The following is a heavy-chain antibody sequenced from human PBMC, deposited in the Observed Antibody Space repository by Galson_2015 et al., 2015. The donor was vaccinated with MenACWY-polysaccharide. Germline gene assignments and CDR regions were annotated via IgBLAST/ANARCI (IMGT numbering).Heavy chain of an antibody. Sequence: SETLSLTCTVSGGSISSYYWSWIRQPAGKGLEWIGRIYTSGSTNYNPSLKSRVTMSVDTSKNQSSLKLSSVTAADTAVYYCARDLNVPDAFDIWGQGTMVTVSS. CDR3: ARDLNVPDAFDI. CDR2: IYTSGST. D-gene: IGHD6-6*01. CDR1: GGSISSYY. V-gene: IGHV4-4*07. J-gene: IGHJ3*02.